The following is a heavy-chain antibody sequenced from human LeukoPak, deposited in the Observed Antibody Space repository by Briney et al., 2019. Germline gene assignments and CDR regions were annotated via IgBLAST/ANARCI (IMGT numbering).Heavy chain of an antibody. CDR1: GYTFTTYS. CDR3: APATQPRGYLLH. V-gene: IGHV1-18*01. Sequence: ASVKGSCKASGYTFTTYSLAWVRQAPGQSLEWMGWISVNNGGTNYAQSFQDRVTLTRDTSTNTAYLELRSLRSDDTAIIYCAPATQPRGYLLHWGQGNLVAVS. D-gene: IGHD2/OR15-2a*01. J-gene: IGHJ1*01. CDR2: ISVNNGGT.